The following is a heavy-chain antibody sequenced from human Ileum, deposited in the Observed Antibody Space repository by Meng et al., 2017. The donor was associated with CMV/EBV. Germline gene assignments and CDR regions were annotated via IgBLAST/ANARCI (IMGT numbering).Heavy chain of an antibody. J-gene: IGHJ4*02. CDR1: GFTFSSYE. Sequence: GESLKISCAASGFTFSSYEMNWVRQAPGKGLEWISYISSSGRTIYYGDAVKARFTISRDNARNSLYLQLNSLRAEDAAVYYCARQMVSLDSWGQGTLVTVSS. CDR3: ARQMVSLDS. D-gene: IGHD6-13*01. V-gene: IGHV3-48*03. CDR2: ISSSGRTI.